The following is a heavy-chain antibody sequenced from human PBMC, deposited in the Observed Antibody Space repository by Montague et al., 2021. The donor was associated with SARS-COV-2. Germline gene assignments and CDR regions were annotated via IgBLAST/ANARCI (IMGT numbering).Heavy chain of an antibody. V-gene: IGHV3-74*01. J-gene: IGHJ4*02. CDR2: INTDGSRA. D-gene: IGHD3-9*01. CDR1: GFTFSNYW. Sequence: SLRLSCAASGFTFSNYWMHWVRQAPGKGLVWLSRINTDGSRASYADSVEGRFTISRDNAKNTLYLHLNSLRVEDTAFYFCVRGRERKEVWLRAFDYWGQGTLVTVSS. CDR3: VRGRERKEVWLRAFDY.